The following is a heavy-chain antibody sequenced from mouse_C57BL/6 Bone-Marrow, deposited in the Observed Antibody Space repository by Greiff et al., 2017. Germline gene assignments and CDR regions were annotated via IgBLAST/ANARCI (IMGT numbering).Heavy chain of an antibody. J-gene: IGHJ2*01. V-gene: IGHV1-22*01. CDR1: GYTFTDYN. CDR2: INPNNGGT. Sequence: VQLQQSGPELVKPGASVKMSCKASGYTFTDYNMHWVKQSHGKSLEWIGYINPNNGGTSYNQKFKGKATLTVNKSSSTAYMELRSLTSEDSAVYYFASDGNYVGNYFDCWGQGTTLTVSS. CDR3: ASDGNYVGNYFDC. D-gene: IGHD2-1*01.